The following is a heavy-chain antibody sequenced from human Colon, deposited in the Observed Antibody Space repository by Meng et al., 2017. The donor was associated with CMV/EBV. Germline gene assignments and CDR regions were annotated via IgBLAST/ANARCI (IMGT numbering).Heavy chain of an antibody. V-gene: IGHV3-23*01. CDR1: GFTFTNYA. CDR3: AKDTAYYYGSGSRAYGMDV. CDR2: ISDSGGRT. D-gene: IGHD3-10*01. J-gene: IGHJ6*02. Sequence: GESLKISCAASGFTFTNYAMTWVRLAPGRGLEAVSSISDSGGRTYYVDSVKGRHTISRDNSKNTLYLQMNSLGAEDTGVYYCAKDTAYYYGSGSRAYGMDVWGQGTTVTVSS.